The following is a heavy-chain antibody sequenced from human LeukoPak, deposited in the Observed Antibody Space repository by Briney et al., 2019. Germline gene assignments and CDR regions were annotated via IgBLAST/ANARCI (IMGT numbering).Heavy chain of an antibody. J-gene: IGHJ4*02. D-gene: IGHD3-9*01. CDR1: GGSISRYY. Sequence: SETLSLSCSVSGGSISRYYWSWIRQPPGKGLEWIGDINYSGSTNYNPSLKSRVTLSVDTSKNQFSLKLSSVTAADTAVYYCARVSLTGSTYFDYWGQGTLVTVSS. CDR3: ARVSLTGSTYFDY. V-gene: IGHV4-59*01. CDR2: INYSGST.